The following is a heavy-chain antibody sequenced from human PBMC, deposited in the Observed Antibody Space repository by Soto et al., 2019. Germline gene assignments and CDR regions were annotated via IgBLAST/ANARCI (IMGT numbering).Heavy chain of an antibody. J-gene: IGHJ4*02. D-gene: IGHD3-3*01. CDR1: GGSINSGQSY. V-gene: IGHV4-31*02. CDR2: IYYSGST. CDR3: ARGRLTTHPHLFEL. Sequence: QVQLRESGPVLVKPSETLSLICNISGGSINSGQSYWSWLRQLPGKGPEYMGYIYYSGSTYYEPSFKSRMSISFDKPRNQFSLNLRSVPAADSAVYFCARGRLTTHPHLFELWGPGALVTVSS.